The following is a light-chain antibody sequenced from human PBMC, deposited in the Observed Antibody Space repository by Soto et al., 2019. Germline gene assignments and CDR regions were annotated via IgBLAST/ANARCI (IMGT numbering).Light chain of an antibody. CDR3: QQRYAWPPIT. CDR1: QNVYNY. Sequence: ETVLTQSPATLSLSPGERATLSCRASQNVYNYLAWYQQKPGQAPRLLIYDASTRATGIPARFSGSGSGTDFTLTISSLEPEDFAVYYCQQRYAWPPITFGQGTRLEMK. CDR2: DAS. V-gene: IGKV3-11*01. J-gene: IGKJ5*01.